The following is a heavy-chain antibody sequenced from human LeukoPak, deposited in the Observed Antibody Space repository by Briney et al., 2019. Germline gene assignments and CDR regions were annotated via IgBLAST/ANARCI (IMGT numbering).Heavy chain of an antibody. D-gene: IGHD5-12*01. CDR1: GYRFAGYY. J-gene: IGHJ4*02. Sequence: ASVKVSCKTSGYRFAGYYMHWVRQAPGQGLEGMGWINANTGDTNYAQKFQGGITMTRDTSITTAYMELSRLRSDDTAVYYCTRGGYSGFETIDHWGQGTLVTVSS. V-gene: IGHV1-2*02. CDR3: TRGGYSGFETIDH. CDR2: INANTGDT.